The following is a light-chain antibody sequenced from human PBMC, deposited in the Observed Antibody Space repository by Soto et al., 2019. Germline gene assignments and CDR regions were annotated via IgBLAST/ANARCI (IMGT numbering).Light chain of an antibody. CDR1: QSVTGY. V-gene: IGKV3D-15*01. CDR3: QQYNNGPQT. Sequence: EIVLTKSPAAVSLSQGERATLSCMDFQSVTGYLAPYQQKPDQAPRLLIYDPSNRATGIPASVSGSGSGTQFTLTIISLQSEDFAIYYCQQYNNGPQTFGQGTKVDI. CDR2: DPS. J-gene: IGKJ1*01.